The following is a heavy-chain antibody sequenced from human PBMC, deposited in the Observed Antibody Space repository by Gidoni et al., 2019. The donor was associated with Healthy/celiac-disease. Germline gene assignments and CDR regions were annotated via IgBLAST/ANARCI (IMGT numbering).Heavy chain of an antibody. CDR3: ATTLRERYCSGGSCYQLDY. CDR2: IYYSGST. D-gene: IGHD2-15*01. CDR1: GASISCGGYY. Sequence: QVQLQESGPGLVKPSQTLSLTLPVSGASISCGGYYWSWIRQHPGKGLEWIGYIYYSGSTYYNPSLKSRVTISVDTSKNKFSLKLSSVTAADTAVYYCATTLRERYCSGGSCYQLDYWGQGTLVTVSS. V-gene: IGHV4-31*03. J-gene: IGHJ4*02.